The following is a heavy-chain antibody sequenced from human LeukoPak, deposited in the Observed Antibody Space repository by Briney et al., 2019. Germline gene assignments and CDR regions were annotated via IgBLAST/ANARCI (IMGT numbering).Heavy chain of an antibody. CDR1: GFTFSSYA. V-gene: IGHV3-23*01. Sequence: GGSLRLSCAASGFTFSSYAMTWVRQAPGKGLEWVSAISGSGGSTYYADSVKGRFTISRDNSKNTLYLQMNSLRAEDTAVYYCAKAEPSSGWFRGDYWGQGTLVTVSS. CDR2: ISGSGGST. J-gene: IGHJ4*02. D-gene: IGHD6-19*01. CDR3: AKAEPSSGWFRGDY.